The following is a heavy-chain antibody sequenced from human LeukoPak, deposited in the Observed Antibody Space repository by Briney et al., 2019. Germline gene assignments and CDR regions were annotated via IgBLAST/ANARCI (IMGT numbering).Heavy chain of an antibody. CDR2: INSDGSST. Sequence: GSLRLSCAASGFTFSSYWMHWVRQAPGKGLVWVSRINSDGSSTTHADSVKGRFTISRDNAKNTLYLQMNSLRAEDTAVYYCARVWSNYYYYYMDVWGKGTTVTVSS. CDR1: GFTFSSYW. CDR3: ARVWSNYYYYYMDV. D-gene: IGHD1-26*01. J-gene: IGHJ6*03. V-gene: IGHV3-74*01.